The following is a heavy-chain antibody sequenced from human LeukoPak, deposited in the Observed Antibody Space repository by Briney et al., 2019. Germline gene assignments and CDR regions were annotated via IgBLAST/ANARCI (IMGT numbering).Heavy chain of an antibody. CDR1: GYTFTSYA. J-gene: IGHJ6*03. CDR3: ARDSVLRYFDWLLPNNMDV. D-gene: IGHD3-9*01. Sequence: ASVKVSCKASGYTFTSYAMNWARQAPGQGLEWMGWINTNTGNPTYAQGFTGRFVFSLDTSVSTAYLQISSLKAEDTAVYYCARDSVLRYFDWLLPNNMDVWGKGTTVTVSS. V-gene: IGHV7-4-1*02. CDR2: INTNTGNP.